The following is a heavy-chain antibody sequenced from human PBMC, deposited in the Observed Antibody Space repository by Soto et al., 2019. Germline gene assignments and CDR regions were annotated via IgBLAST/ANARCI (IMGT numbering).Heavy chain of an antibody. CDR1: GYTFTSYG. J-gene: IGHJ3*02. V-gene: IGHV1-18*01. Sequence: AAVKVSCKASGYTFTSYGISWVRQAPGPGLEGMGWISAYNGNTNYSQKLQGRVTMTTDTSTSTAYMELRSLRSDDTAVYYCARVGGIAYCGGACYSAYAFDIWGQGTMVTVSS. CDR3: ARVGGIAYCGGACYSAYAFDI. CDR2: ISAYNGNT. D-gene: IGHD2-21*02.